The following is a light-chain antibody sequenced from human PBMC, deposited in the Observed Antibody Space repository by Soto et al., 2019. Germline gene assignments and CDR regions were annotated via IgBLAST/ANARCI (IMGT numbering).Light chain of an antibody. J-gene: IGKJ1*01. Sequence: EIVLTQSPATLSLSPGERATLSCRASQTVSSYLLWYQQKPGQAPRLLIYGASTRATGIPARFSGSGSGTEFTLTISSLQSEDFAVYYCQQYNNWPGTFGQGTKVDIK. V-gene: IGKV3-15*01. CDR3: QQYNNWPGT. CDR1: QTVSSY. CDR2: GAS.